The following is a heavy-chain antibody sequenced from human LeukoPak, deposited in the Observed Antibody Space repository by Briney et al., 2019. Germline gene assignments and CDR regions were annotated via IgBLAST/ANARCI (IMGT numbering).Heavy chain of an antibody. Sequence: GGSLRLSCAASGFTFSSYAMSWVRQAPGKGLEWVSAISGSGGSTYYADSVKGRFTISRDNSKNTLYLQMNSLRAEDTAVYYCAKFLPTHIVVANYYFDYWGQGTLVTVSS. D-gene: IGHD2-21*01. CDR3: AKFLPTHIVVANYYFDY. CDR2: ISGSGGST. CDR1: GFTFSSYA. J-gene: IGHJ4*02. V-gene: IGHV3-23*01.